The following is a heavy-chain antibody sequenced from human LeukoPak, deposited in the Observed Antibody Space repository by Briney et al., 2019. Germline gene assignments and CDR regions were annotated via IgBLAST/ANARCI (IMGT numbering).Heavy chain of an antibody. CDR1: GFTFSAHG. D-gene: IGHD3-3*01. CDR2: IWYDGSKQ. V-gene: IGHV3-33*01. CDR3: AREASGYYRDL. Sequence: GRSLRLSCAASGFTFSAHGMHWVRQAPGKGLEWVAVIWYDGSKQEYAESVKGRFTISRDDSKNTLYLQMNSLRAEDTAVYYCAREASGYYRDLWGQGTLVTVSS. J-gene: IGHJ5*02.